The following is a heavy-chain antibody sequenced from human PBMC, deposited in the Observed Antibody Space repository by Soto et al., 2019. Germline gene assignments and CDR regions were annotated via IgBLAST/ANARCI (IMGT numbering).Heavy chain of an antibody. J-gene: IGHJ4*02. CDR1: GGSISSSSYY. CDR3: AKGELWFAY. D-gene: IGHD3-10*01. CDR2: IYYSGST. V-gene: IGHV4-39*01. Sequence: SETLSLTCTVSGGSISSSSYYWGWIRQPPGKGLEWIGSIYYSGSTYYNPSLKSRVTISVDTSKNQFSLKLSSVTAADTAVYYCAKGELWFAYWGQGTLVTVSS.